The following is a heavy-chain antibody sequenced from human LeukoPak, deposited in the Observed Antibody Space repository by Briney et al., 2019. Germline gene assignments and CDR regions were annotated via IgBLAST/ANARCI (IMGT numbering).Heavy chain of an antibody. CDR1: GGSISSGDYY. Sequence: KTSETLSLTCTVSGGSISSGDYYWSWIRQPPGKGLEWIGYIYYSGSTYYNPSLKSRVTISVDTSKNQFSLKLSSVTAADTAVYCCARGYDILTGYYKGDFDYWGQGTLVTVSS. J-gene: IGHJ4*02. D-gene: IGHD3-9*01. V-gene: IGHV4-30-4*08. CDR3: ARGYDILTGYYKGDFDY. CDR2: IYYSGST.